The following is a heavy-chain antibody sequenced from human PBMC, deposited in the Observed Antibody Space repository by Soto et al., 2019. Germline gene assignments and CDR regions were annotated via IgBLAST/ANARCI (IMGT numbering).Heavy chain of an antibody. CDR1: GYTFTSYA. V-gene: IGHV1-3*01. J-gene: IGHJ5*02. CDR2: INAGNGNT. CDR3: ARGGTRIGYYDSSGYSRFDP. Sequence: GASVKVSCKAPGYTFTSYAMHWVRQAPGQRLEWMGWINAGNGNTKYSQKFQGRVTITRDTSASTAYMELSSLRSEDTAVYYCARGGTRIGYYDSSGYSRFDPWGQGTLVTVSS. D-gene: IGHD3-22*01.